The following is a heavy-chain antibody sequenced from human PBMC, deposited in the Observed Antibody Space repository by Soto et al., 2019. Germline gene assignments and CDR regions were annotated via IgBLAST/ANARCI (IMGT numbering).Heavy chain of an antibody. D-gene: IGHD4-17*01. CDR1: GGSISSYY. J-gene: IGHJ4*02. V-gene: IGHV4-59*08. CDR3: AGRYGPGFYY. Sequence: QVQLQESGPGLVKPSETLSLTCTVSGGSISSYYWSWIRQPPGKGLEWIGYIYYSGSTNYNPSLKSRVTISVDTSKNQSSLKLSSVTAADTAVYYCAGRYGPGFYYWGQGTLVTVSS. CDR2: IYYSGST.